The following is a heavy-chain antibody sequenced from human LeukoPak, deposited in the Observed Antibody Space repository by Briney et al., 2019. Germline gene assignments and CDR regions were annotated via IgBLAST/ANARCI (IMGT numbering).Heavy chain of an antibody. CDR1: GFTFSSHS. V-gene: IGHV3-21*01. CDR2: ITTSNYI. Sequence: GGSLRLSCVVSGFTFSSHSVNWVRQAPGKGLEWVLSITTSNYIFYAESVKGRFTISRDNAKNSLYLQMTSLRAEDTAVYYCVREQARAGSFDYWGPGNLVTVSS. J-gene: IGHJ4*02. D-gene: IGHD6-19*01. CDR3: VREQARAGSFDY.